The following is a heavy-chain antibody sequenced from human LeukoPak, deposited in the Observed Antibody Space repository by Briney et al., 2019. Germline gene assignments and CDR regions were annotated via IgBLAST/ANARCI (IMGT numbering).Heavy chain of an antibody. CDR3: ARGEVATTYYYGMDV. D-gene: IGHD5-12*01. CDR1: GFTFSSYS. V-gene: IGHV3-21*06. J-gene: IGHJ6*02. Sequence: GGSLRLSCAASGFTFSSYSMHWVRQAPGRGLEWVSSISSSSSSYSYTYYADSVKGRFTISRDNAKNSLFLQMDSPRADDTAVYYCARGEVATTYYYGMDVWGQGTTVTVSS. CDR2: ISSSSSSYSYT.